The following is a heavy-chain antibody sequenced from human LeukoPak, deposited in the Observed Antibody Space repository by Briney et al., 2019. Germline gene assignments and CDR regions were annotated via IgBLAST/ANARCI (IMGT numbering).Heavy chain of an antibody. Sequence: PGGSLRLSCAVSGFTFSSYWMSWARQAPGKGLEWVANIKQDGSEKYYVDSVKGRFTISRDNAKNSLYLQMNSLRAEDTAVYYCANSEKNAINAYYYYYYMDVWGKGTTVTISS. CDR1: GFTFSSYW. V-gene: IGHV3-7*01. CDR2: IKQDGSEK. CDR3: ANSEKNAINAYYYYYYMDV. J-gene: IGHJ6*03.